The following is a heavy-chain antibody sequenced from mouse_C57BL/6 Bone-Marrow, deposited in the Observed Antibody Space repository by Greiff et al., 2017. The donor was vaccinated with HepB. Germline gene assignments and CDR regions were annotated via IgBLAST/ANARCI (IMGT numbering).Heavy chain of an antibody. CDR3: ARRYYGSSYWFAY. CDR1: GYTFTSYG. Sequence: VQLQESGAELARPGASVKLSCKASGYTFTSYGISWVKQRTGQGLEWIGEIYPRSGNTYYNEKFKGKATLTADKSSSTAYMELRSLTSEDSAVYFCARRYYGSSYWFAYWGQGTLVTVSA. V-gene: IGHV1-81*01. CDR2: IYPRSGNT. D-gene: IGHD1-1*01. J-gene: IGHJ3*01.